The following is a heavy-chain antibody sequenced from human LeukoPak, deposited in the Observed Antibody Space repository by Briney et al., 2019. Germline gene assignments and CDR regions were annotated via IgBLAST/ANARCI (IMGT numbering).Heavy chain of an antibody. CDR3: ARERQQLVPFDY. CDR1: GGTFSSYA. Sequence: SVKVSCKASGGTFSSYAISWVRQAPGQGLEWMGRIIPILGIANYAQKFQGRVTITADKSTSTAYMELSSLRSEDTAVYYCARERQQLVPFDYWGQGTLVTVSS. V-gene: IGHV1-69*04. J-gene: IGHJ4*02. CDR2: IIPILGIA. D-gene: IGHD6-13*01.